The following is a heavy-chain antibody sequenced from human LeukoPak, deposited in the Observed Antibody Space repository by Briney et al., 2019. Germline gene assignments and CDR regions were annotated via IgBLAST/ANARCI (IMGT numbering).Heavy chain of an antibody. D-gene: IGHD2-2*02. J-gene: IGHJ4*02. Sequence: SETLSLTCTVSGGSISSYYWSWIRQPPGKGLEWIGYIYYSGSTNYNPSLKSRVTISVDTSKNQFSLKLSSVTAADTAVYYCAREKAVPAAIVYWGQGTLVTVSS. CDR3: AREKAVPAAIVY. CDR2: IYYSGST. CDR1: GGSISSYY. V-gene: IGHV4-59*12.